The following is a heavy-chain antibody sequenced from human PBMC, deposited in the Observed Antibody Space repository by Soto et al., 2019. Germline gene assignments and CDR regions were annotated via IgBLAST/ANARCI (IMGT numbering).Heavy chain of an antibody. Sequence: KASETLSLTCAVYGGSFSGYYWSWIRQPPGKGLEWIGEINHSGSTNYNPSLKSRVTISVDTSKNQFSLKLSSVTAADTAVYYCARGPNIGSYDATLGYWGQGTLVTVSS. V-gene: IGHV4-34*01. CDR3: ARGPNIGSYDATLGY. D-gene: IGHD1-26*01. CDR1: GGSFSGYY. J-gene: IGHJ4*02. CDR2: INHSGST.